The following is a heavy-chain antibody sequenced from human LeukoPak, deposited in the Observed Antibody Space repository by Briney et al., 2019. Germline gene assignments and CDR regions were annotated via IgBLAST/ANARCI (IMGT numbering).Heavy chain of an antibody. D-gene: IGHD6-6*01. CDR2: IIPIFGTA. CDR1: GGTFGSYA. J-gene: IGHJ5*02. V-gene: IGHV1-69*13. CDR3: ARECSGSIAAPSWFDP. Sequence: SVKVSCKASGGTFGSYAISWVRQAPGQGLEWMGGIIPIFGTANYAQKFQGRVTITADESTSTAYMELSSLRSEDTAVYYCARECSGSIAAPSWFDPWGQGTLVTVSS.